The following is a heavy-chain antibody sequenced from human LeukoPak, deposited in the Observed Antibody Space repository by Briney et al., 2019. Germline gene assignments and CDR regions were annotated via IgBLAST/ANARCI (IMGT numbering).Heavy chain of an antibody. J-gene: IGHJ6*02. CDR1: GVSVSSASYY. D-gene: IGHD2-2*01. Sequence: SETLSLTCTVSGVSVSSASYYWSWIRQPPGQGLEWIGFIYYSGTTKCNPSLKSPVPISIHTSGNPFSLKLNSVTAPDTAVYYCARDRCTSSNCYAGYYYGTDVWGQGTTVTVSS. CDR3: ARDRCTSSNCYAGYYYGTDV. V-gene: IGHV4-61*01. CDR2: IYYSGTT.